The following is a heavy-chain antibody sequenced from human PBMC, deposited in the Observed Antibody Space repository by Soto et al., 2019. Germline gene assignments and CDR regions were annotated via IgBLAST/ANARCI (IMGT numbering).Heavy chain of an antibody. J-gene: IGHJ4*02. Sequence: SETLSLTCNVAGDFNITPYWTWIQEHPGKGLEWIGYIYYSGSTLYNPSLESRVTISIDTSKSQFSLKLTSVTAADTAVYYCAREELSGYSYAFDYWGQGTQVTVS. D-gene: IGHD5-18*01. V-gene: IGHV4-59*11. CDR2: IYYSGST. CDR3: AREELSGYSYAFDY. CDR1: GDFNITPY.